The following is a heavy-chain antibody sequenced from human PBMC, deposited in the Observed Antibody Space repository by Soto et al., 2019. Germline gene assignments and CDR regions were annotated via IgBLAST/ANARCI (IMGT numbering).Heavy chain of an antibody. CDR3: AKRGSNDFWSGNYLDY. V-gene: IGHV3-23*01. J-gene: IGHJ4*02. Sequence: GGSLRLSCAASGFTFSSYAMSWVRQAPGKGLEWVSGVSGSGGSTYYADSVKGRFTISRDNSKNMLYLQMNSLRAEDTAVYYCAKRGSNDFWSGNYLDYWGQGTLVTVSS. CDR1: GFTFSSYA. D-gene: IGHD3-3*01. CDR2: VSGSGGST.